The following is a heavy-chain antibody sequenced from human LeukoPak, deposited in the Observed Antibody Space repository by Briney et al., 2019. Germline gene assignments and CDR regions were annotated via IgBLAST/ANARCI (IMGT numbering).Heavy chain of an antibody. V-gene: IGHV3-23*01. Sequence: GGSLRLSCAASGFSFSTYVMSWVRQAPGKGLEWVSSISGSGDITVYADSVRGRFTISRDNSKNTLYLQMNTLRAEDTAVYYCANKLGGSAPSDYWGQGTLVTVSS. CDR1: GFSFSTYV. CDR3: ANKLGGSAPSDY. J-gene: IGHJ4*02. CDR2: ISGSGDIT. D-gene: IGHD7-27*01.